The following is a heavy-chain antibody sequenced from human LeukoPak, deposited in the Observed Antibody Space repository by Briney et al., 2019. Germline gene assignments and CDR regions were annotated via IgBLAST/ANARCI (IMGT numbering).Heavy chain of an antibody. V-gene: IGHV3-53*01. CDR2: IYSGGST. D-gene: IGHD6-13*01. Sequence: AGGSLRLSCAASGFTVSSNYMSWVRQAPGKGLEWVSVIYSGGSTYYADSVKGRFTISRDNSKNTLYLQMNSLRAEDTAVYYCARDPLGSLGSGDSSSWPYYFDYWGQGTLVTVSS. CDR3: ARDPLGSLGSGDSSSWPYYFDY. CDR1: GFTVSSNY. J-gene: IGHJ4*02.